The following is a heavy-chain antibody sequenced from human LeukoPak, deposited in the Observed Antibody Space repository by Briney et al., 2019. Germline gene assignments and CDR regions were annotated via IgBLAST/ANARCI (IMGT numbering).Heavy chain of an antibody. V-gene: IGHV3-11*01. CDR2: ISSSGSTI. J-gene: IGHJ5*02. D-gene: IGHD6-19*01. Sequence: GGSLRLSCAASGFTFSDYYMSWISHPQGKWLEWVSYISSSGSTIYYADSVKGRFTISRDNAKNSLYLQMNSLRAEDTAVYYCARDRPRRAVAGNNNWFDPWGQGTLVTVSS. CDR3: ARDRPRRAVAGNNNWFDP. CDR1: GFTFSDYY.